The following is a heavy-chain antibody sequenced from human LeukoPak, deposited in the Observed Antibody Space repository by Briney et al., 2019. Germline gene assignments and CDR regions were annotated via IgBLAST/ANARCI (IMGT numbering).Heavy chain of an antibody. D-gene: IGHD3-10*01. J-gene: IGHJ5*02. CDR1: GGSFSGYY. CDR2: IYYSGST. CDR3: ARGSITMVRGWFDP. Sequence: PSETLSLTCAVYGGSFSGYYWSWIRQPPGKGLEWIGSIYYSGSTYYNPSLKSRVTISVDTSKNQFSLKLSSVTAADTAVYYCARGSITMVRGWFDPWGQGTLVTVSS. V-gene: IGHV4-34*01.